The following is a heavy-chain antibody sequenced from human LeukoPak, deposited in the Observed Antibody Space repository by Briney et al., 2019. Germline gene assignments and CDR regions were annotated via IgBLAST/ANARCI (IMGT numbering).Heavy chain of an antibody. CDR2: VWYDGSNK. D-gene: IGHD1-14*01. V-gene: IGHV3-33*01. Sequence: PGGSLRLSCAASGFTFTTYGMHWVRQAPGKGLEWVAVVWYDGSNKYYADSVKGRFTISRDNSKNTLYLQMNSLRAEDTAVYYCARDRPYAVWPEYFDLWGRGTLVTVSS. J-gene: IGHJ2*01. CDR1: GFTFTTYG. CDR3: ARDRPYAVWPEYFDL.